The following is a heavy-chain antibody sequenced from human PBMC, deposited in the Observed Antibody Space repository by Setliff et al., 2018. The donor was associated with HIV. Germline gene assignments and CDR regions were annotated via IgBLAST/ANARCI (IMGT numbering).Heavy chain of an antibody. CDR1: GFSLSTSGVG. J-gene: IGHJ6*02. CDR2: IYWDDDK. CDR3: AHIGSNWYFGYYGMDV. Sequence: SGPTLVNPTQTLTLTCTFSGFSLSTSGVGVGWIRQPPGKALEWLALIYWDDDKNYSTSLKTRLSISKDTSKKQVVPTMTNMDPVDTATYYCAHIGSNWYFGYYGMDVWGQGTTVTVSS. D-gene: IGHD6-13*01. V-gene: IGHV2-5*02.